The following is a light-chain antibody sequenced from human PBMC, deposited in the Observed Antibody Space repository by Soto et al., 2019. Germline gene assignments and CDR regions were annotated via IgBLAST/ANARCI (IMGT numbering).Light chain of an antibody. J-gene: IGKJ1*01. CDR2: DAS. Sequence: EIVMTQSPGTLSVSPGERATLFCRASQSVRSSLAWYQQKPGQAPRLFIYDASTRATGIPARFSGSGSGTEFTLTISSLQSEDFAVYHCQKYTSWPETFGQVTKADIK. CDR3: QKYTSWPET. V-gene: IGKV3-15*01. CDR1: QSVRSS.